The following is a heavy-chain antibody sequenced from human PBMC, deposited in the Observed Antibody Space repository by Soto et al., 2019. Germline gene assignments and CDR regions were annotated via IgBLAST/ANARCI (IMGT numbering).Heavy chain of an antibody. CDR2: IYYSGST. J-gene: IGHJ3*02. Sequence: PSETLSLTCTVSGGSISSGDYYWSWIRQPPGKGLEWIGYIYYSGSTYYNPSPKSRVTISVDTSKNQFSLKLSSVTAADTAVYYCARGGIVVVTAIPSDAFDTWGQGTMVTVSS. V-gene: IGHV4-30-4*01. CDR1: GGSISSGDYY. CDR3: ARGGIVVVTAIPSDAFDT. D-gene: IGHD2-21*02.